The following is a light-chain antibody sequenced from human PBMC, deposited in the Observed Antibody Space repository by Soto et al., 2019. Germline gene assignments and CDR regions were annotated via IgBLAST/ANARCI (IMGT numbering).Light chain of an antibody. CDR2: TND. V-gene: IGLV1-44*01. CDR1: SSNIGRNT. J-gene: IGLJ1*01. CDR3: AAWDDTSSFA. Sequence: QSVLTQPPSASGTPGQRVIISCSGGSSNIGRNTVNWYQHLPGTAPRLLIYTNDQRPSGVPDRFSGSKSGTSASLAISGLQSEDEADYYCAAWDDTSSFAFGPGTKVTVL.